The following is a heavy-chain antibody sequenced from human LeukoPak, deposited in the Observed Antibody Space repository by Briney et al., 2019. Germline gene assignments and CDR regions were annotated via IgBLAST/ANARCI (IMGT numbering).Heavy chain of an antibody. CDR1: GFTFSSYG. Sequence: SGGSLRLSCAASGFTFSSYGMHWVRQAPGKGLEWVAVIWYDGSNKYYADSVKGRFTISRDNSKNTLYLQMNSLRAEDTAVYYCARVAAAYAFDIWGQGTMVTVSS. CDR2: IWYDGSNK. D-gene: IGHD6-13*01. V-gene: IGHV3-33*01. CDR3: ARVAAAYAFDI. J-gene: IGHJ3*02.